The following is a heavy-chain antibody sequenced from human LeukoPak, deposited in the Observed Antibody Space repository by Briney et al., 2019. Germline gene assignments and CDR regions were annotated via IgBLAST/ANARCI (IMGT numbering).Heavy chain of an antibody. V-gene: IGHV4-59*01. CDR3: ARVIVVVVAATGPAAFDI. CDR2: IYYSGST. CDR1: GGSISSYY. D-gene: IGHD2-15*01. J-gene: IGHJ3*02. Sequence: PSETLSLTCTVSGGSISSYYWSWIRQPPGKGLEWIGYIYYSGSTNYNPSLKSRVTISVDTSKNQFSLKLSSVTAEDTAVYYCARVIVVVVAATGPAAFDIWGQGTMVTVSS.